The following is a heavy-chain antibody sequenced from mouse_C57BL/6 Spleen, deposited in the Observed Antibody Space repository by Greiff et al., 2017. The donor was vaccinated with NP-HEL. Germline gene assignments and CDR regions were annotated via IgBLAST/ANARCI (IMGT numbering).Heavy chain of an antibody. J-gene: IGHJ2*01. V-gene: IGHV5-17*01. CDR1: GFTFSDYG. CDR3: ARSGSPY. D-gene: IGHD1-1*01. CDR2: ISSGGSTI. Sequence: EVMLVESGGGLVKPGGSLKLSCAASGFTFSDYGMHWVRQAPEKGLEWVAYISSGGSTIYYADTVKGRFTISRDNAKNTRFLQMTSLRSEDTARYYCARSGSPYWGQGITLTVSS.